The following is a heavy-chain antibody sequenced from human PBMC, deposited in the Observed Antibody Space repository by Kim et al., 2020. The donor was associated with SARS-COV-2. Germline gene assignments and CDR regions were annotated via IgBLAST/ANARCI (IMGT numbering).Heavy chain of an antibody. CDR3: AQTGTLYYYYGMDV. V-gene: IGHV3-23*01. J-gene: IGHJ6*02. Sequence: ADAVKGRFTHTRDNSKNTLYLQMNRLRAEDTAVYYCAQTGTLYYYYGMDVWGQGTTVTVSS.